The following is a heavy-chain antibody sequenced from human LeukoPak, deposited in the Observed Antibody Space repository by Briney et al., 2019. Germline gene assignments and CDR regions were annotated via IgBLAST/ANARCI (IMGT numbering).Heavy chain of an antibody. CDR1: GFTFTNHA. D-gene: IGHD6-13*01. J-gene: IGHJ5*02. CDR3: ARGCYGESSSSWYWFDP. Sequence: ASVKVSCKASGFTFTNHALQWVRQAPGQRLEWMGWINAGNGNTKYSQQFQGRVTITRDTSATTTYIELSSLRSEDTAVYYCARGCYGESSSSWYWFDPWGQGTLVTVSS. V-gene: IGHV1-3*01. CDR2: INAGNGNT.